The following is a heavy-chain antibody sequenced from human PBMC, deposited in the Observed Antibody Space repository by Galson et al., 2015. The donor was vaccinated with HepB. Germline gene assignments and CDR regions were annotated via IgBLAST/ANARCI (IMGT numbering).Heavy chain of an antibody. CDR3: AKVRLEHSSSPLDY. Sequence: SLRLSCAASGFTFSTYALTWVRQAPGKGLEWVSAIIGSGGVTYYADSVKGRFTISRDNSKHMVYLQMNRLRVEDTAVYYCAKVRLEHSSSPLDYWGQGTLVTVSS. D-gene: IGHD6-13*01. CDR1: GFTFSTYA. J-gene: IGHJ4*02. CDR2: IIGSGGVT. V-gene: IGHV3-23*01.